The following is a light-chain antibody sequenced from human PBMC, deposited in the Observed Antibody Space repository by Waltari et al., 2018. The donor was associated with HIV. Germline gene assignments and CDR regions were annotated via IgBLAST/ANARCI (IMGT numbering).Light chain of an antibody. CDR2: GNN. CDR1: SSNLGSNT. CDR3: AAWDDSLSGPV. J-gene: IGLJ3*02. V-gene: IGLV1-44*01. Sequence: QSVLTQPPSASGPPGQGVTISCSGSSSNLGSNTVNWYQQLPGTAPKLLIYGNNQRPSGVPDRFSGSKSGTSASLAISGLQSEDETDYYCAAWDDSLSGPVFGGGTKLTVL.